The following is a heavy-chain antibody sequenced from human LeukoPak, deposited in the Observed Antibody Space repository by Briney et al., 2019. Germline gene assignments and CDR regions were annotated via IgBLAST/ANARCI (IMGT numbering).Heavy chain of an antibody. Sequence: AGGSLRLSCAASGFTFSNAWMSWVRQAPGKGLEWVGRIKSKTDGGTTDYAAPVKGRFTISRDDSKNTLYLQMNSLKTEDTAVYYCTTDIVVVPAAISSWGQGTLVTVSS. CDR2: IKSKTDGGTT. CDR3: TTDIVVVPAAISS. CDR1: GFTFSNAW. J-gene: IGHJ4*02. V-gene: IGHV3-15*01. D-gene: IGHD2-2*01.